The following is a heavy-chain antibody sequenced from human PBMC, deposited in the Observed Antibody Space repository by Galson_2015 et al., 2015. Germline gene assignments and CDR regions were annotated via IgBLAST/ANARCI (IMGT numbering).Heavy chain of an antibody. V-gene: IGHV1-18*01. D-gene: IGHD3-10*01. CDR1: NYTFTDSG. Sequence: SVKVSCKASNYTFTDSGVSWVRQAPGQPLEWVGWISVYSGSTRYAQKVQGRVTMTTDTLTSTAYMELRSLRSDDTAVYYCARSIGPLSRGLFGSWGQGTLVNVSA. J-gene: IGHJ4*02. CDR2: ISVYSGST. CDR3: ARSIGPLSRGLFGS.